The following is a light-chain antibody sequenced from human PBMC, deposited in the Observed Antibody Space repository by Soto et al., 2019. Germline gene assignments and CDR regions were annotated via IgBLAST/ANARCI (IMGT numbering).Light chain of an antibody. CDR3: QQYGSSGT. CDR2: GAS. J-gene: IGKJ1*01. V-gene: IGKV1-39*01. CDR1: QYIGDF. Sequence: DIQMTQSPSSLSASVGDRVTITCRASQYIGDFLNWYQQTPGKAPKLLIFGASNLHIGVPSRFSGSGSGTEFTLTINRLEPEDFAVYYCQQYGSSGTFGQGTKVDNK.